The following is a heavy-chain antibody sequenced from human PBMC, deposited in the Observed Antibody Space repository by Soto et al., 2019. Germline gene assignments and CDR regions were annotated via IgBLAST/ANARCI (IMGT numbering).Heavy chain of an antibody. J-gene: IGHJ6*03. CDR1: GGSISSYY. CDR3: ARHHLRAYYYYYMDV. D-gene: IGHD3-16*01. V-gene: IGHV4-59*08. CDR2: IYYSGST. Sequence: ASETLSLTCTVSGGSISSYYWSWIRQPPGKGLEWIGYIYYSGSTNYNPSLKSRVTISVDTSKNQFPLKLSSVTAADTAVYYCARHHLRAYYYYYMDVWGKGTTVTVSS.